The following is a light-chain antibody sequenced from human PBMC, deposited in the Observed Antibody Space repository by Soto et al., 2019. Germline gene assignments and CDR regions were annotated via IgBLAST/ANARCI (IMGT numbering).Light chain of an antibody. CDR2: LDRSGSY. Sequence: QLVLTQSSSASASLGSSVKHTCILSSGHSTYIIAWHQLQPGKAPRFLMTLDRSGSYNRGSGVPDRFSGSSSGADRYLTISNLQFEDEGDYYCETWYSNTHKVFGGGTKLTVL. V-gene: IGLV4-60*02. CDR3: ETWYSNTHKV. CDR1: SGHSTYI. J-gene: IGLJ3*02.